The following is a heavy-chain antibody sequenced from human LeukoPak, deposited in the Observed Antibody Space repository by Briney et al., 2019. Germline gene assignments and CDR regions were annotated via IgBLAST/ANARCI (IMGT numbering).Heavy chain of an antibody. CDR3: ARDKAVEYYDFWSGYTGLYGMDV. D-gene: IGHD3-3*01. CDR2: ICYSWST. Sequence: SDTPSLNCTVSGGSSSCGGYYSRWIRHHPRNSLECIGYICYSWSTYYNPSLKSRATISVDTSKNQFSLKLSSVTAADTAVYYCARDKAVEYYDFWSGYTGLYGMDVWGQGTTVTVSS. V-gene: IGHV4-31*03. J-gene: IGHJ6*02. CDR1: GGSSSCGGYY.